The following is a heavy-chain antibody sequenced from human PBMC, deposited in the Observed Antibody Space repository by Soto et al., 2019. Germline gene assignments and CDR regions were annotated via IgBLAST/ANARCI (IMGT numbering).Heavy chain of an antibody. Sequence: SETLSLTCTVSGGSISSSSYYWGWIRQPPGKGLEWIGSIYYSGGTYYNPSLKSRVTISVDTSKNQFSLKLSSVTAADTAVYYCARHGGYCSGGSCFFDPWGQGTLVTVSS. D-gene: IGHD2-15*01. V-gene: IGHV4-39*01. CDR3: ARHGGYCSGGSCFFDP. CDR1: GGSISSSSYY. CDR2: IYYSGGT. J-gene: IGHJ5*02.